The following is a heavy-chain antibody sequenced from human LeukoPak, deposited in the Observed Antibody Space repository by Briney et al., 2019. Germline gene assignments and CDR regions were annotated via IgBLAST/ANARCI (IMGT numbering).Heavy chain of an antibody. D-gene: IGHD3-22*01. CDR3: AKGPFTMIVVVITPLNY. J-gene: IGHJ4*02. Sequence: GGSLGLSCAASGFTCSSYAMSWVRQAPGKGLEWVSAISGSGGSTYYADSVKGRFTISRDNSKNTLYLQMNSLRAEDTAVYYCAKGPFTMIVVVITPLNYWGQGTLVTVSS. CDR2: ISGSGGST. CDR1: GFTCSSYA. V-gene: IGHV3-23*01.